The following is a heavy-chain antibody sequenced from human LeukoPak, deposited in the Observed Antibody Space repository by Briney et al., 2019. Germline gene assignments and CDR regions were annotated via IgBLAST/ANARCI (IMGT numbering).Heavy chain of an antibody. CDR1: GGSISSGLYS. V-gene: IGHV4-30-2*01. J-gene: IGHJ5*02. D-gene: IGHD2-2*01. Sequence: SETLSLTCDVSGGSISSGLYSWSWIRQPLGKGLEWIGYIYHTGSTYYNPSLKSRVTISVDTSKNQFSLRLSSVTAADTAVHYCARLQYCSGTSCYWFDPWGQGTLVTVSS. CDR3: ARLQYCSGTSCYWFDP. CDR2: IYHTGST.